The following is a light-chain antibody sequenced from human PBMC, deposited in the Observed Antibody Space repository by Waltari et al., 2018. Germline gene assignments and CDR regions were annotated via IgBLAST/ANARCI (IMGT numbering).Light chain of an antibody. J-gene: IGLJ2*01. V-gene: IGLV2-23*01. Sequence: QSALTQPASVSGSPGQSITFSCPGTSSDVGRYHLVSWYQHHPGKAPKLMIYEANKRPSGVPDRFSGSKSGNTASLTISGLQAEDEADYYCCSYAGSYTLVFGGGTKLTVL. CDR2: EAN. CDR3: CSYAGSYTLV. CDR1: SSDVGRYHL.